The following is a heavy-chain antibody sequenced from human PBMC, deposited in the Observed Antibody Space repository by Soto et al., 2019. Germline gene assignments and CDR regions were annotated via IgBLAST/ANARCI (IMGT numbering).Heavy chain of an antibody. Sequence: SETLSLTCTVSGGSISSGDYYWSWIRQPPGKGLEWIGYIYYSGSTYYNPSLKSRVTISVDTSQNQFSLKLSSVTAADTSVYYWARGGGYYYDSSGYHSAFDIWGQGTMVTVSS. V-gene: IGHV4-30-4*01. CDR2: IYYSGST. J-gene: IGHJ3*02. D-gene: IGHD3-22*01. CDR3: ARGGGYYYDSSGYHSAFDI. CDR1: GGSISSGDYY.